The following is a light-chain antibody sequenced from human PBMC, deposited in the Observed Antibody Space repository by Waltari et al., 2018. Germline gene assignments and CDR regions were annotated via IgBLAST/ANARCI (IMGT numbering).Light chain of an antibody. CDR3: QQAYRIPPT. J-gene: IGKJ1*01. CDR1: QNINIL. V-gene: IGKV1-39*01. Sequence: DIQMTQSPSSLSASVGDRVTITCRASQNINILLNWYQQKPGRAPKLLICGASSLQGGVPARFSGSGSGTDFTLTISSQQPEDFATYHCQQAYRIPPTFGQGTKVEIK. CDR2: GAS.